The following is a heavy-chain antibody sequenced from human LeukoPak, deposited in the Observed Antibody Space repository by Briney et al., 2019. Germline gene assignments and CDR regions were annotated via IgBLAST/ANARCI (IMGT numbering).Heavy chain of an antibody. Sequence: GGSLRLSCAASGFTFSSYGMHWVRQAPGKGLEWVAVISYDGSNKYYADSVKGRFTISRDNSKNTLYLQMNSLRAEDTAVYYCARVLPSSSGGSCYDYWGQGTLVTVSS. CDR1: GFTFSSYG. V-gene: IGHV3-30*03. D-gene: IGHD2-15*01. CDR3: ARVLPSSSGGSCYDY. CDR2: ISYDGSNK. J-gene: IGHJ4*02.